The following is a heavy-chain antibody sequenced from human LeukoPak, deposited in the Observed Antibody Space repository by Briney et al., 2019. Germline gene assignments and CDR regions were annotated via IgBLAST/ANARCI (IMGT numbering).Heavy chain of an antibody. D-gene: IGHD4-17*01. CDR3: VRDGRRYGDSTLFDY. J-gene: IGHJ4*02. V-gene: IGHV1-69*13. Sequence: SVKVSCKASGGTFSSYAISLVRQAPGQGLEWMGGIIPTFGTANYAQKFEGRVTITADESTSTAYMELSSLRSEDTAVYSCVRDGRRYGDSTLFDYWGQGTLVTVSS. CDR2: IIPTFGTA. CDR1: GGTFSSYA.